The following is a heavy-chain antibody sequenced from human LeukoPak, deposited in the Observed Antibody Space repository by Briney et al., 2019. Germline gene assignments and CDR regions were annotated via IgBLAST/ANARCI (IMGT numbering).Heavy chain of an antibody. CDR1: GFTFKNAW. D-gene: IGHD1-26*01. Sequence: GGSLRLSCAASGFTFKNAWMSWVRQAPGKGLEWVGRIKSKTDGGTTDYAAPVKGRFIISRDDSKNTLYLQMNSLETEDTAIYYCTTDHGGSYSPNLDYWGQGTLVTVSS. CDR2: IKSKTDGGTT. V-gene: IGHV3-15*01. CDR3: TTDHGGSYSPNLDY. J-gene: IGHJ4*02.